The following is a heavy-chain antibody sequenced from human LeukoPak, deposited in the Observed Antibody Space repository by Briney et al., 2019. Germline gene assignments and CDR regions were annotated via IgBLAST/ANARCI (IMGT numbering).Heavy chain of an antibody. J-gene: IGHJ4*02. CDR3: ANQLRYFDY. Sequence: GSLRLSCAASEFTFSSYSMNWVRQAPGKGLEWVSYITNSGNSKSYADSVKGRFTISRDNSKNTLYLHMNSLRAEDTAVYYCANQLRYFDYWGQGTLVTVSS. D-gene: IGHD2-2*01. CDR2: ITNSGNSK. CDR1: EFTFSSYS. V-gene: IGHV3-48*01.